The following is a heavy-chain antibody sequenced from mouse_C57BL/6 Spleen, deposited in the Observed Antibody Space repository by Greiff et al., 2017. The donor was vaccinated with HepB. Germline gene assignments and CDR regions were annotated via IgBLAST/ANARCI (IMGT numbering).Heavy chain of an antibody. CDR1: GYTFTDYY. J-gene: IGHJ4*01. Sequence: EVQLQQSGPELVKPGASVKISCKASGYTFTDYYMNWVKQSHGKSLEWIGDINPNNGGTSYKEKFKGKATLTVDKSSSTAYMELRSLTAEDSAVYYCAIGSLLLPTYTYAMNYWGQGTSVTVSS. CDR2: INPNNGGT. D-gene: IGHD1-1*01. CDR3: AIGSLLLPTYTYAMNY. V-gene: IGHV1-26*01.